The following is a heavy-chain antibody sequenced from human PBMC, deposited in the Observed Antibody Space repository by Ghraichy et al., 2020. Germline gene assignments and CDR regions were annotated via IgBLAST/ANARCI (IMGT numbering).Heavy chain of an antibody. D-gene: IGHD2-2*03. Sequence: SGPTLVKPTETLTLTCTFSGLSLTTRAACVGWVRQPPGKAVEWLTFIYLNGDERYPDERYSPSLKTRLTITKDTSKNQVVLTLTNMDPVDTGTYYCAHRQADTSVDIWGQGIQVTVSS. J-gene: IGHJ1*01. V-gene: IGHV2-5*01. CDR2: IYLNGDERYPDE. CDR3: AHRQADTSVDI. CDR1: GLSLTTRAAC.